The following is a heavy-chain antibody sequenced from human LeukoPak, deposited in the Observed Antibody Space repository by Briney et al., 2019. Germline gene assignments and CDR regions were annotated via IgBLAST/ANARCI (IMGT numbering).Heavy chain of an antibody. Sequence: GGSLRLSCAASEFTFRSYAMSWVRQPPGKGLEWVSTIIGSGDSKYYEDSVKGRFTISRDNSKNTLYLQMNSLRAEATAVYYCAKALSRPQYYYYYGMDVWGQGTTVTVSS. CDR2: IIGSGDSK. CDR3: AKALSRPQYYYYYGMDV. D-gene: IGHD6-6*01. CDR1: EFTFRSYA. J-gene: IGHJ6*02. V-gene: IGHV3-23*01.